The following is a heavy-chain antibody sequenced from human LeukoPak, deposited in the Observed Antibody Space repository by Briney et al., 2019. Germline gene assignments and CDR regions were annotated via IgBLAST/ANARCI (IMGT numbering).Heavy chain of an antibody. CDR1: GFTFSSYA. Sequence: GGSLRLSCAASGFTFSSYAMSWVRQAPGKGLEWVSAISGSGGSTYYADSVKGRFTISRDNAKNSLYLQVNTLRAEDTAVYYCAKALLRFFDWEFDYWGQGTLVTVSS. D-gene: IGHD3-9*01. V-gene: IGHV3-23*01. J-gene: IGHJ4*02. CDR2: ISGSGGST. CDR3: AKALLRFFDWEFDY.